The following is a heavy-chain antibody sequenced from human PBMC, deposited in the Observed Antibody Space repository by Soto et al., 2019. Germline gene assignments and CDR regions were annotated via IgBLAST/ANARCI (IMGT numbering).Heavy chain of an antibody. V-gene: IGHV4-59*10. Sequence: PSETLSITCAVYGGSFSGYYWSWIRQPAGKGLEWIGRIYTSGSTNYNTSLKSRVTMSVDTSKNQLSLKLSSVTAADTAVYYCARGNSSGNSLFDYWGQGTLVTVTS. CDR3: ARGNSSGNSLFDY. CDR1: GGSFSGYY. J-gene: IGHJ4*02. D-gene: IGHD3-22*01. CDR2: IYTSGST.